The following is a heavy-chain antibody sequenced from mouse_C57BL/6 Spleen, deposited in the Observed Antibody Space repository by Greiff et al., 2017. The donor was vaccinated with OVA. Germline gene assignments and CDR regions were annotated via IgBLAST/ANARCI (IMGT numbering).Heavy chain of an antibody. CDR3: ARYSREYAMDY. D-gene: IGHD2-5*01. CDR2: IYPRDGST. Sequence: VHLVESDAELVKPGASVKISCKVSGYTFTDHPIHWMKQRPEQGLEWIGYIYPRDGSTKYNEKFKGKATLTADKSSSTAYMQLNSLTSEDSAVYFCARYSREYAMDYWGQGTSVTVSS. CDR1: GYTFTDHP. J-gene: IGHJ4*01. V-gene: IGHV1-78*01.